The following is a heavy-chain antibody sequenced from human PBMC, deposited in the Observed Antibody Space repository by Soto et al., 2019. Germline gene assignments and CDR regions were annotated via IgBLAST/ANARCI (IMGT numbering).Heavy chain of an antibody. D-gene: IGHD3-10*01. J-gene: IGHJ6*02. V-gene: IGHV3-33*01. CDR2: IWYDGSNK. CDR3: ARVMVRGVRKTFYYYYGMDV. Sequence: GGSLRLSCAASGFTFSSYGMHWVRQAPGKGLEGVAVIWYDGSNKYYADSVKGRFTISRDNSKNMLYLQMNSLRAEDTAVYYCARVMVRGVRKTFYYYYGMDVWGQGTTVTSP. CDR1: GFTFSSYG.